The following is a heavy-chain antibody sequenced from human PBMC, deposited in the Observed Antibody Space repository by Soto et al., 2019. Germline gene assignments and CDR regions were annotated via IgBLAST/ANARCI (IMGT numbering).Heavy chain of an antibody. D-gene: IGHD2-15*01. CDR3: ARDWGDCSGGSCYSHAFDI. CDR2: IYSGGST. J-gene: IGHJ3*02. Sequence: GGSLRLSCAASGFTVSSNYMSWVRQAPGKGLEWVSVIYSGGSTYYADSVKGRFTISRHNSKNTLYLQMNSLRAEDTAVYYCARDWGDCSGGSCYSHAFDIWGQGTMVTVSS. CDR1: GFTVSSNY. V-gene: IGHV3-53*04.